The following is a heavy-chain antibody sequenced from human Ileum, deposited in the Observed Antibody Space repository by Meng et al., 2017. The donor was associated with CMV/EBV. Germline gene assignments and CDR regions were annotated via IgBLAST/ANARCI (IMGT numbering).Heavy chain of an antibody. CDR1: GGSISSGSDY. Sequence: SGGSISSGSDYWNWIRQPAGKGLEWIGRIYITGSTNYNPSLKTRVTISVDTSKNQFSLRLNSLTAADTAVYYCARLPGGRKRFSFDYWGQGTLVTVSS. V-gene: IGHV4-61*02. D-gene: IGHD3-10*01. J-gene: IGHJ4*02. CDR2: IYITGST. CDR3: ARLPGGRKRFSFDY.